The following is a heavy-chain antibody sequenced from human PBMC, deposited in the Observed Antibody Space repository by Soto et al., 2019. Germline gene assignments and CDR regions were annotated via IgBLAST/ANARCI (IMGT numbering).Heavy chain of an antibody. Sequence: SVRVSCAPSGLTFSSFFMSWVRQAPGKGLEWVANIEQDGSETYSVDCVKGRFSISRDNAKNSLCLQMNRLRAEATAMYHWASPTWLQARLYLAYRGQRGLVTVS. V-gene: IGHV3-7*03. J-gene: IGHJ4*02. CDR3: ASPTWLQARLYLAY. CDR2: IEQDGSET. D-gene: IGHD5-12*01. CDR1: GLTFSSFF.